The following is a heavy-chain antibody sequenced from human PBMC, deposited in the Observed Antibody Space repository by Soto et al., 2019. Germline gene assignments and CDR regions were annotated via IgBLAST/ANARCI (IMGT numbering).Heavy chain of an antibody. CDR3: ARDRSTMIDFDY. CDR1: GYTFTGYY. D-gene: IGHD3-22*01. J-gene: IGHJ4*02. V-gene: IGHV1-2*02. CDR2: INPNSGGT. Sequence: ASVNVSCTSSGYTFTGYYMHWVRQAPGQGLEWMGWINPNSGGTNYAQKFQGRVTMTRDTSISTAYMELSRLRSDDTAVYYCARDRSTMIDFDYWGQGTLVTVS.